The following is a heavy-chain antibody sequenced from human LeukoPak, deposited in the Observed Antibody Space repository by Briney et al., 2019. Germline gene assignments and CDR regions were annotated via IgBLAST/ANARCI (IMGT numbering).Heavy chain of an antibody. V-gene: IGHV3-7*01. J-gene: IGHJ3*02. CDR1: GLNLNTYW. CDR3: ARHQWLDFDVFDI. Sequence: GGSLRLSCAASGLNLNTYWMSWVRQAPGKGLEWVANILRDGSEKYYVDSVKGRFTISRDNAKNSLFLQMNSLRAEDTALYYCARHQWLDFDVFDIWGQGTMVTVSS. CDR2: ILRDGSEK. D-gene: IGHD6-19*01.